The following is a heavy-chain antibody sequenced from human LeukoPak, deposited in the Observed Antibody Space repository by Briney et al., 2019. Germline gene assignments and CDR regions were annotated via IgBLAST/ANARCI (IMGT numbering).Heavy chain of an antibody. CDR2: IYSNGRS. CDR1: GGSITSDS. V-gene: IGHV4-4*07. J-gene: IGHJ4*02. D-gene: IGHD6-19*01. CDR3: AREKYSRGWFADS. Sequence: SETLSLTCTVSGGSITSDSWSWTGQPAGKGLEWIGRIYSNGRSDCNPSFRSRVTMSLDTSKRLFSLRLTSVTAADTAVYYCAREKYSRGWFADSWGQGALVTVSS.